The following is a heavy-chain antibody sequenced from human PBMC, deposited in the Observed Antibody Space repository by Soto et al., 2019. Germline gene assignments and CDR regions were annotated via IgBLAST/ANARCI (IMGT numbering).Heavy chain of an antibody. D-gene: IGHD1-1*01. CDR1: GYILINYG. V-gene: IGHV1-18*01. CDR2: LSTYRGDT. J-gene: IGHJ3*01. Sequence: QPHLLQSGAEVKKPGASVRVSCKASGYILINYGFSWVRQAPGQGLEWMGWLSTYRGDTGYAQKFQGRVTVTADTSTSTAYMEVRSLRSDDTAMYYCARGTGTTAYDVWGQGTLVTVSS. CDR3: ARGTGTTAYDV.